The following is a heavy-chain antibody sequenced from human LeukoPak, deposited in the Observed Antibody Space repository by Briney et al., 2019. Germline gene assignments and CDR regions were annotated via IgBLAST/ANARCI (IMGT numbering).Heavy chain of an antibody. CDR2: ISLGGHT. Sequence: PSGTLSLTCDVSGGSISRTNWWSWVRQSPGQGLEWIGEISLGGHTNYNPSLQSRVTMSLDESKNQVSLDLASVTDADTAVYYCSRESGAFSPFGYWGQGTLVTVHS. D-gene: IGHD1-26*01. V-gene: IGHV4-4*02. J-gene: IGHJ4*02. CDR1: GGSISRTNW. CDR3: SRESGAFSPFGY.